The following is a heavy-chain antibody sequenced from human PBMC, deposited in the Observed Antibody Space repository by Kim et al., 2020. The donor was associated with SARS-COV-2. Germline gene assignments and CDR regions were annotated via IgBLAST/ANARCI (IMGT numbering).Heavy chain of an antibody. CDR1: GGSISSSSYY. D-gene: IGHD3-22*01. Sequence: SETLSLTCTVSGGSISSSSYYWGWIRQPPGKGLEWIGSIYYSGSTYYNPSLKSRVTISVDTSKNQFSLKLSSVTAADTAVYYCARGVDPNTMIVVASPRPGAFDIWGQGTMVTVSS. CDR3: ARGVDPNTMIVVASPRPGAFDI. V-gene: IGHV4-39*07. J-gene: IGHJ3*02. CDR2: IYYSGST.